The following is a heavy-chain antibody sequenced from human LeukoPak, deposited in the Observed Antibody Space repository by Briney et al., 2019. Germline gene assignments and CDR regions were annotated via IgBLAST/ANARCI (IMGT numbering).Heavy chain of an antibody. Sequence: GGSLRLSCAAAGFTFSSYAMSWVRQAPGKGLEWVSAISGSGGSTYYADSVKGRFTISRDNSKNTLYLQMNSLRAEDTAVYYCAKDPPKYYDILTGNPWGQGTLVTVSS. D-gene: IGHD3-9*01. CDR1: GFTFSSYA. CDR3: AKDPPKYYDILTGNP. J-gene: IGHJ5*02. CDR2: ISGSGGST. V-gene: IGHV3-23*01.